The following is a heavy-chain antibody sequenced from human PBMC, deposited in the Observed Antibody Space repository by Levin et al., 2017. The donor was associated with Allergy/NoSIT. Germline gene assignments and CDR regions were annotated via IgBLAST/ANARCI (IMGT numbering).Heavy chain of an antibody. CDR3: ARHPLGAIDN. CDR1: GASITNTPYY. V-gene: IGHV4-39*01. D-gene: IGHD1-26*01. J-gene: IGHJ4*02. CDR2: LYWSGAT. Sequence: PSETLSLTCSVSGASITNTPYYWGFIRQPPGKGLEWIGSLYWSGATYYNPSLKSRLTMSVYPSTNQFSLRLSSVTAAATAVYYCARHPLGAIDNCGQGTLVTVSS.